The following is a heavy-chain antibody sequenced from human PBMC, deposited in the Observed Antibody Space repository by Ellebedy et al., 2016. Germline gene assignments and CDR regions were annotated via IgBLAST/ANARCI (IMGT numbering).Heavy chain of an antibody. V-gene: IGHV1-69*10. Sequence: ASVKVSCKASGGTFSSYAISWVRQAPGQGLEWMGGIIPILGIANYAQKFQGRVTITADKSTSTAYMELRSLRSEDTAVYYGARENAGLNTRTIAGGGGGFDIWGQGTMVTVSS. CDR2: IIPILGIA. CDR1: GGTFSSYA. J-gene: IGHJ3*02. CDR3: ARENAGLNTRTIAGGGGGFDI. D-gene: IGHD4-17*01.